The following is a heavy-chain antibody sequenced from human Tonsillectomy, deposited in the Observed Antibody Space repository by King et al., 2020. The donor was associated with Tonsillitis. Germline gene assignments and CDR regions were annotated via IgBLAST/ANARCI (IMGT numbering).Heavy chain of an antibody. CDR2: ISWNSGCI. CDR1: GFTFDDYA. CDR3: AKDYSLGAFDI. Sequence: VQLVESGGGLVQPGRSLRLSCAASGFTFDDYAMHWVRQAPGKGLEWVSGISWNSGCIGYADSVKGRFTISRDNAKNSLYLQMNSLRAEDTALYYCAKDYSLGAFDIWGQGTMVTVSS. J-gene: IGHJ3*02. D-gene: IGHD2-15*01. V-gene: IGHV3-9*01.